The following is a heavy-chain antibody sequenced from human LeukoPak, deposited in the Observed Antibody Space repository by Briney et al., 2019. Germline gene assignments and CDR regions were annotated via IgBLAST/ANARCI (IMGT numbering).Heavy chain of an antibody. D-gene: IGHD6-13*01. J-gene: IGHJ6*03. Sequence: PSETLSLTCTVSAYSISSGYYWGWTRQPPGKWLEWIGSIYHSGSTYYNPSLKSRVTIEVDTSKNQFSLKLISVTAADTAVYYCARLRCSSSWSKIRYYYYYMDVWGKGTTVTVSS. CDR1: AYSISSGYY. CDR3: ARLRCSSSWSKIRYYYYYMDV. CDR2: IYHSGST. V-gene: IGHV4-38-2*02.